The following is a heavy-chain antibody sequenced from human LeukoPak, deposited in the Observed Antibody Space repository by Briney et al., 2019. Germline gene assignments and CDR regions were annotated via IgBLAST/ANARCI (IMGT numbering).Heavy chain of an antibody. CDR1: GFTFSSYV. CDR2: ISSSGDST. CDR3: AKMAVGAAYYFDY. J-gene: IGHJ4*02. D-gene: IGHD2-15*01. V-gene: IGHV3-23*01. Sequence: PGGSLRLSCAASGFTFSSYVMSWVRQAPGKGLEWVSDISSSGDSTHYADSVKGRFTISRDNSKNTLFLQMNSLRAEDTAVYYCAKMAVGAAYYFDYWGQGTLVTVSS.